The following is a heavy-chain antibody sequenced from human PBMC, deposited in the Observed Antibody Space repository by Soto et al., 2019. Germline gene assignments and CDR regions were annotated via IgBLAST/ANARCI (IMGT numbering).Heavy chain of an antibody. V-gene: IGHV3-72*01. CDR3: ASSGRITEWRVFDD. J-gene: IGHJ4*02. D-gene: IGHD3-10*01. CDR1: GFTFSSYW. Sequence: PVGSLRLSCAASGFTFSSYWMSWVRQAPGRGLEWLVRIRMKVDAYSTEYAASVKGRFTVSRDDSKNSLYLQMNSLKTEDSAIYYCASSGRITEWRVFDDWGQGTVVTVSS. CDR2: IRMKVDAYST.